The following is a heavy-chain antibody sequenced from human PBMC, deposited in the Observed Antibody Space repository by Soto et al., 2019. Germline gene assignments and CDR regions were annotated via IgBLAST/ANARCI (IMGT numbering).Heavy chain of an antibody. CDR1: GFSFSSNS. CDR3: ARVIWSGHLTSDL. CDR2: ISSSSSTI. J-gene: IGHJ5*02. D-gene: IGHD3-3*01. Sequence: GGSLRLSCAASGFSFSSNSMNWVRQAPGKGLEWISYISSSSSTIYADSVKGRFTISRDNAKNSLYLQMNSLRDEDTAVYYCARVIWSGHLTSDLWGQGTLVTVSS. V-gene: IGHV3-48*02.